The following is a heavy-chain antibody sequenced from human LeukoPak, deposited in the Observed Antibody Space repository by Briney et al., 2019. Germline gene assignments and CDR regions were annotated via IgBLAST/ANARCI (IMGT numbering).Heavy chain of an antibody. CDR2: IYYTGST. Sequence: PSETLSLTCTVSGGSVSSTEFYWGWIRQPPGKGLQWIGNIYYTGSTYYNPSLNSRVAMSVDTSQNQFSLKMASVTAADTAVYYCARLSKGRYFDYIFDNWGQGT. J-gene: IGHJ4*02. V-gene: IGHV4-39*01. D-gene: IGHD3-9*01. CDR1: GGSVSSTEFY. CDR3: ARLSKGRYFDYIFDN.